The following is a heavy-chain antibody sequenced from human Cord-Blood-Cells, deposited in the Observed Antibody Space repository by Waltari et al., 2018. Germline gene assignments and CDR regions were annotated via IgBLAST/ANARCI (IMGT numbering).Heavy chain of an antibody. CDR3: ARDGDIVVVPAARKYGMDV. Sequence: QVQLVQSGSELKKPGASVKVSCKASGYTFTSYAMNWVRQAPGQGLEWMGRSNPNTGNPTYAQGFTGRFVFSLDTSVSTAYLQISSLKAEDTAVYYCARDGDIVVVPAARKYGMDVWGQGTTVTVSS. D-gene: IGHD2-2*01. CDR1: GYTFTSYA. CDR2: SNPNTGNP. V-gene: IGHV7-4-1*02. J-gene: IGHJ6*02.